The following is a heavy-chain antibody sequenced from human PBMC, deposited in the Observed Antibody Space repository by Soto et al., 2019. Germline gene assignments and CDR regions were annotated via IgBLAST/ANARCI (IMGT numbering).Heavy chain of an antibody. D-gene: IGHD6-13*01. V-gene: IGHV4-59*01. CDR1: GGSISSYY. CDR3: ARQYSSSWYGHYYYGMDV. CDR2: IYYSGST. Sequence: SETLSLTCTVSGGSISSYYWSWIRQPPGKGLEWIGYIYYSGSTNYNPSLKSRVTISVDTSKNQFSLKLSSVTAADTAVYYCARQYSSSWYGHYYYGMDVWGQGTTVTVSS. J-gene: IGHJ6*02.